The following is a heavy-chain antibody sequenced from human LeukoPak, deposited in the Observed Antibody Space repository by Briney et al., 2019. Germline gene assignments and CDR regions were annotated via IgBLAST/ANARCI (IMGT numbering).Heavy chain of an antibody. Sequence: SETLSLTCTVSGGSISSYYWSWIRQPAGKGLEWIGRIYTSGSTNYNPPLKSRVTMSVDTSKNQFSLKLSSVTAADTAVYYCARDWYDSSGYSALFDYWGQGTLVTVSS. J-gene: IGHJ4*02. CDR3: ARDWYDSSGYSALFDY. V-gene: IGHV4-4*07. CDR2: IYTSGST. D-gene: IGHD3-22*01. CDR1: GGSISSYY.